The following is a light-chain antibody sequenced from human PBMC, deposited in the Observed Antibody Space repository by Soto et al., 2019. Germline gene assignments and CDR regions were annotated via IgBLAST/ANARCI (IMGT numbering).Light chain of an antibody. J-gene: IGLJ3*02. CDR1: SSDVGAYNY. Sequence: QSALTQPPSASGSPGQSVTISCTGTSSDVGAYNYVSWYQQYPGKAPKLMIYEVNKRPSGVPDRFSGSKSGKTASLTVSGLQPEDGADYHCTSYEGSATWVFGGGTKLTVL. CDR3: TSYEGSATWV. CDR2: EVN. V-gene: IGLV2-8*01.